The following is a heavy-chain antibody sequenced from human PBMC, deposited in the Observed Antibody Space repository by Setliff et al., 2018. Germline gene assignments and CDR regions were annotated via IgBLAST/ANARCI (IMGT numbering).Heavy chain of an antibody. CDR2: IYTSGST. CDR1: GGSINNGSYY. Sequence: SETLSLTCTVSGGSINNGSYYWSWIRQPAGKGLEWIGHIYTSGSTHYNPSLKSRVTISLDTSKNQFSLKLSSVTAADTAVYYCARVSYYDSSGYSPDFFDYWGQGTLVTVSS. CDR3: ARVSYYDSSGYSPDFFDY. V-gene: IGHV4-61*09. J-gene: IGHJ4*02. D-gene: IGHD3-22*01.